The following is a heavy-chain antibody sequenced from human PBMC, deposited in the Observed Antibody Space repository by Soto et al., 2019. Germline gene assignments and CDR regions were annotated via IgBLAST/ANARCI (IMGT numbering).Heavy chain of an antibody. J-gene: IGHJ6*02. CDR2: IIPIFGTA. CDR1: GGTFSSYA. Sequence: QVQLVQSGAEVKKPGSSVKVSCKASGGTFSSYAISWVRQAPGQGLEGMGGIIPIFGTANYAQKFQGRVTIAADESSSTAYMDLSSLRSEETAVYYCVGGIAVDSTRRDYYRMDVWGQGTTVTVSS. V-gene: IGHV1-69*12. CDR3: VGGIAVDSTRRDYYRMDV. D-gene: IGHD6-19*01.